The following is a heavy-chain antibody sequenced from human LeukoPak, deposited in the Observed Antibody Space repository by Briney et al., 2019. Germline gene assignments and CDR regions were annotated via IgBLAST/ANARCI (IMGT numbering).Heavy chain of an antibody. Sequence: GGSLRLSCAASGFTFSSYAMTWVRQTPGKGLEWVSVISGSGGSIYYADSVKGRFTISRDNSKNRLYLQMNSLRAEDTAVYYCAKEVGDSGYWGQGTLVTVSS. CDR3: AKEVGDSGY. CDR1: GFTFSSYA. V-gene: IGHV3-23*01. D-gene: IGHD3-16*01. J-gene: IGHJ4*02. CDR2: ISGSGGSI.